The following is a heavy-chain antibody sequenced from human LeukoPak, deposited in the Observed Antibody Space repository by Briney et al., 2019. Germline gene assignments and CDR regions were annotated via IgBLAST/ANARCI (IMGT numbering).Heavy chain of an antibody. V-gene: IGHV4-4*02. Sequence: SETLSLTCVVSGDSITNGYWWSWVRQPPGKGLEWIGEIYHDGSTNYNPSLKSRVTISVDTSKNQLSLRLTSVTAADTAMYYCARVDRASDIVAHLDYWGQGTLVTVSS. CDR1: GDSITNGYW. D-gene: IGHD5-12*01. CDR3: ARVDRASDIVAHLDY. J-gene: IGHJ4*02. CDR2: IYHDGST.